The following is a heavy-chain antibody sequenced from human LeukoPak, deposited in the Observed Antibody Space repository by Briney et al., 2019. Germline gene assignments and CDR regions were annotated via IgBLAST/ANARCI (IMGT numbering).Heavy chain of an antibody. V-gene: IGHV3-9*01. CDR3: AKDVSSSWSAPDFDY. Sequence: PPGGSLRLSCAASGFTFDDYAMHWVRQAPGKGLEWVSGISWNSGNIGYADSVKGRFTISRDNAKHSLYLQMSSLRPDDTALYYCAKDVSSSWSAPDFDYWGQGTLVTVSS. J-gene: IGHJ4*02. CDR1: GFTFDDYA. D-gene: IGHD6-13*01. CDR2: ISWNSGNI.